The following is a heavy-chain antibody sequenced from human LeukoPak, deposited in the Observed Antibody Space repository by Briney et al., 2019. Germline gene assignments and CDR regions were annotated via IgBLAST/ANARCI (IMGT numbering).Heavy chain of an antibody. V-gene: IGHV3-23*01. CDR1: GFTFSSYA. Sequence: GGSLRLSCAASGFTFSSYAMSWIRQAPGKGLEWVSAISGSGGSTYYADSVKGRFTISRDNSKNTLYLQMNSLRAEDTAVCYCAKDLSYDSSGYYAYWGQGTLVTVSS. CDR3: AKDLSYDSSGYYAY. CDR2: ISGSGGST. D-gene: IGHD3-22*01. J-gene: IGHJ4*02.